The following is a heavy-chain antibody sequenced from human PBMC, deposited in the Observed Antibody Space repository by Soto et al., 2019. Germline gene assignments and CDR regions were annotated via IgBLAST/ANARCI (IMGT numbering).Heavy chain of an antibody. CDR1: GGSISSNSYY. J-gene: IGHJ4*02. V-gene: IGHV4-39*01. Sequence: SETLSLTCTVSGGSISSNSYYWGWIRQPPGKGLEWIGCIHYSGSAYYNPSLRSRVTSSVDTSKNQFSLKVSSVTAADTAVYYCARRLFSSTWPSYFDYWGQGTLVTVSS. CDR3: ARRLFSSTWPSYFDY. D-gene: IGHD6-13*01. CDR2: IHYSGSA.